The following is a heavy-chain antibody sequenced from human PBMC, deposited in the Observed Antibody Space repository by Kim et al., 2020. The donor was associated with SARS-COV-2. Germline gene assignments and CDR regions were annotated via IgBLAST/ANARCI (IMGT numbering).Heavy chain of an antibody. J-gene: IGHJ3*01. D-gene: IGHD3-9*01. V-gene: IGHV3-66*01. CDR2: IYSGGST. CDR3: ARERYFDWLSPDAFDF. Sequence: GGSLRLSCAASGFTVSSNYMSWVRQAPGKGLEWVAVIYSGGSTYYEDSVKGRFTITRDNSKNTLYLQMNSLRAEDTAVYYCARERYFDWLSPDAFDFWGQATMVTVSS. CDR1: GFTVSSNY.